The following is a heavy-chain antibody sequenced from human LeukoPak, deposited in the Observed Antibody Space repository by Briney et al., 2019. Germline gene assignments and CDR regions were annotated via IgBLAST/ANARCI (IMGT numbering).Heavy chain of an antibody. CDR1: GYTPTELS. CDR2: FHPEDGET. V-gene: IGHV1-24*01. CDR3: ATDQQLWLDY. J-gene: IGHJ4*02. D-gene: IGHD5-18*01. Sequence: ASVKVSCKVSGYTPTELSMHLVRQAPGKGLEWMGGFHPEDGETIYAQKFQGRVTMTEDTSTDTAYMELSSLRSEDTAVYYCATDQQLWLDYWGQGTLVTVSS.